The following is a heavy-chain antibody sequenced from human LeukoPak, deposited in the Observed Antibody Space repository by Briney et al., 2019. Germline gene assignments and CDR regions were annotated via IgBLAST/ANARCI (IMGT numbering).Heavy chain of an antibody. D-gene: IGHD5-12*01. Sequence: SETLSLTCTVSGGSISSGGYYWSWIRQHPGKGLEWIGYIYYSGSTYYNPSLKSRVTISVDTSKNQFSLKLSSVTAADTAVYYCARVLRAHSGYDWRNYYYYGMDVWGQGTTVTVSS. V-gene: IGHV4-31*03. CDR3: ARVLRAHSGYDWRNYYYYGMDV. CDR2: IYYSGST. J-gene: IGHJ6*02. CDR1: GGSISSGGYY.